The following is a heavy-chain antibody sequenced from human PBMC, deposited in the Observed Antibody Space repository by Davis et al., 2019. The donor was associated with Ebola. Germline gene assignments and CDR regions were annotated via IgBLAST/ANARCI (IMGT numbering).Heavy chain of an antibody. V-gene: IGHV1-2*06. CDR3: ARGFGDVDSFDI. D-gene: IGHD3-10*01. CDR1: GYTFTGNF. CDR2: INPNSGGT. J-gene: IGHJ3*02. Sequence: ASVKVSCKAPGYTFTGNFIHWVRQAPGQGLEWMGRINPNSGGTHYAQKFQGRVTMTTETSITTAYMDLSRLTSDDTAVFYCARGFGDVDSFDIWGQGTMVTVSS.